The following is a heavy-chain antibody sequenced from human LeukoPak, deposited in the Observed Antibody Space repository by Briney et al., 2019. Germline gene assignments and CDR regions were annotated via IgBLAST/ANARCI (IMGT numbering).Heavy chain of an antibody. D-gene: IGHD3-22*01. Sequence: PGGSLRLSCGASGFTISSNYWMNWVRQAPGKGLEWVANIKQDGSEKYYVDSVKGRFTISRDNSKNTLYLQMNSLRAEDTAVYYCVRDDDRPDNGLDYWGQGTLVTVSS. CDR3: VRDDDRPDNGLDY. CDR1: GFTISSNYW. J-gene: IGHJ4*02. V-gene: IGHV3-7*01. CDR2: IKQDGSEK.